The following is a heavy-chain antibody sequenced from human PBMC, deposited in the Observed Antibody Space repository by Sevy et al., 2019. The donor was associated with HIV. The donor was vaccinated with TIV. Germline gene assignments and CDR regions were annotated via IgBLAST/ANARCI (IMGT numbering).Heavy chain of an antibody. V-gene: IGHV3-48*02. Sequence: SGYLRLSCAASGFTFSSYSMNWVRQAPGKGLEWVSYISSSSSTIYYADSVKGRFTISRDNAKNSLYLQMNSLIDEDTAVYYCARDFRSQGYYMDVWGKGTSVIVSS. J-gene: IGHJ6*03. CDR3: ARDFRSQGYYMDV. CDR2: ISSSSSTI. CDR1: GFTFSSYS.